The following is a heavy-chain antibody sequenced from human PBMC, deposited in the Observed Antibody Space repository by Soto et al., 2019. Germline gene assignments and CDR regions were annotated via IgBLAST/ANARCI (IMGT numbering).Heavy chain of an antibody. CDR3: ARIQDYVWGSYPYDV. CDR2: IFSNDEK. V-gene: IGHV2-26*01. CDR1: GFSLNDARVG. J-gene: IGHJ4*02. Sequence: QVALKESGPVLVKPTETLTLTCTVSGFSLNDARVGVSWIRQPPGRALEWLAHIFSNDEKSYSTSQYNRLTISKDTSKSQVVLTMTNMGPVDTATYFCARIQDYVWGSYPYDVWGQGSLVTVSS. D-gene: IGHD3-16*02.